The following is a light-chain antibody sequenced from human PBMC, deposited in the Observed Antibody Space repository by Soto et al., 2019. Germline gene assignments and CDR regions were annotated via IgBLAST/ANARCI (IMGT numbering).Light chain of an antibody. CDR2: NNN. Sequence: QSVPTQPPSASGTPGQRVTISCSGSSSNIGSNTVNWYQQLPGTAPKLLLYNNNQRPSGVPDRFSGSKSGTSASLAISGLQSEDEADYYCAAWDDSLNGLVFGTGTKLTVL. J-gene: IGLJ1*01. CDR1: SSNIGSNT. CDR3: AAWDDSLNGLV. V-gene: IGLV1-44*01.